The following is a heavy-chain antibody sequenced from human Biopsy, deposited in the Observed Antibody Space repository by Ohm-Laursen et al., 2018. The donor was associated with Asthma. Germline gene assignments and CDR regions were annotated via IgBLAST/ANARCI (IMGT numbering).Heavy chain of an antibody. CDR3: AKDERAYYGSDSKYMQPVPLGD. Sequence: SLRLPCAASGFTVSSNGMSWVRQPPGKGLEWVSVISSGGGTIDYADSLKGRFTISRDKSENTLYLQMNSLRAEDTAVYYCAKDERAYYGSDSKYMQPVPLGDWGQGTLVTVSS. J-gene: IGHJ4*02. CDR1: GFTVSSNG. D-gene: IGHD2-21*01. CDR2: ISSGGGTI. V-gene: IGHV3-23*01.